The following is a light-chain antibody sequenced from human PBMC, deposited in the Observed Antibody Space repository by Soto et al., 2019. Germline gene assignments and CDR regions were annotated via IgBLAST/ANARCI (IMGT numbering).Light chain of an antibody. J-gene: IGKJ5*01. Sequence: EIVLTQSPGTLSLSPGERATLSCRASQSVSNNYLAWYQQKPGQAPRLLIYGALSRATGIPDRFSGSGSGTEFTLTISSLQSEDFVVYYCQQYNSWPPITFGQGTRLEI. V-gene: IGKV3-20*01. CDR3: QQYNSWPPIT. CDR1: QSVSNNY. CDR2: GAL.